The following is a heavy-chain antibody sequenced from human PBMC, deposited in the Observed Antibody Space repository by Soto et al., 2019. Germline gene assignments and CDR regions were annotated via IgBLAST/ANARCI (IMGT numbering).Heavy chain of an antibody. CDR3: AKDAPYYYDSRSLAY. CDR1: GFSFSSYG. V-gene: IGHV3-30*18. Sequence: PGGSLRLSCAASGFSFSSYGMHWVRQAPCKGLEWVAVISYDVTNKYYADSVKGRFTISRDNSKNTLYLQMNSLRAEDTAVYYCAKDAPYYYDSRSLAYWGQGTLVTVSS. CDR2: ISYDVTNK. J-gene: IGHJ4*02. D-gene: IGHD3-22*01.